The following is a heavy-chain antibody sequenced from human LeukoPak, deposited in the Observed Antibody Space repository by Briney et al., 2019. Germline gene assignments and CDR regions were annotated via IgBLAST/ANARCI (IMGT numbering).Heavy chain of an antibody. Sequence: PGGSLRLSCAASGFTFSSYAMSWVRQAPGKGLEWASAISGSGGSTYYADSVKGRFTISRDNSKNTLYLQMNSLRAEDTAVYYCATLYDFWSGYYYFDYWGQGTLVTVSS. D-gene: IGHD3-3*01. CDR3: ATLYDFWSGYYYFDY. CDR1: GFTFSSYA. V-gene: IGHV3-23*01. CDR2: ISGSGGST. J-gene: IGHJ4*02.